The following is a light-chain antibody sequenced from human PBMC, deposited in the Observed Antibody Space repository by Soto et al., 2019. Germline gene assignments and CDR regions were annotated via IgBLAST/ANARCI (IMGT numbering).Light chain of an antibody. J-gene: IGKJ4*01. CDR3: QQCSNWPLT. CDR1: QSVTGSD. V-gene: IGKV3-11*01. CDR2: DAS. Sequence: RQSPTSLSXSPGQRACLSCRASQSVTGSDLVWFQQXPGKPPRXPXSDASNRAHGSPARFSGSGSGTDFTRTISSLESEDFAVYYGQQCSNWPLTFGGGTKVDIK.